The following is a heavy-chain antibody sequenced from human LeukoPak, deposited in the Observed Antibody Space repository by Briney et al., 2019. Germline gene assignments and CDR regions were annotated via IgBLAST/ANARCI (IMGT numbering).Heavy chain of an antibody. D-gene: IGHD3-3*01. J-gene: IGHJ3*02. CDR3: ARVGSDVLRFLEWPIDAFDI. V-gene: IGHV4-34*01. CDR2: INHSGST. CDR1: GGSISSYY. Sequence: LVKPSETLSLTCTVSGGSISSYYWSWIRRPPGKGLEWIGEINHSGSTNYNPSLKSRVTISVDTSKNQFSLKLSSVTAADTAVYYCARVGSDVLRFLEWPIDAFDIWGQGTMVTVSS.